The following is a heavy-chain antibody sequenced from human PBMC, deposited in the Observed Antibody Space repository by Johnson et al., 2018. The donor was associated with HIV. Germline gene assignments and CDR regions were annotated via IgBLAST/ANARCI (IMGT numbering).Heavy chain of an antibody. Sequence: QLVESGGGLVQPGGSLRLSCAASGFTFSSYWMSWVRQAPGKGLEWVANIKQDGSEKYYVDSVKGRFTISRDNAKNSLYLQMNSLRADDTAVYYCAKFASSTRTTGGDAFDIWGQGTMVTVSS. CDR2: IKQDGSEK. CDR3: AKFASSTRTTGGDAFDI. D-gene: IGHD4-11*01. V-gene: IGHV3-7*01. CDR1: GFTFSSYW. J-gene: IGHJ3*02.